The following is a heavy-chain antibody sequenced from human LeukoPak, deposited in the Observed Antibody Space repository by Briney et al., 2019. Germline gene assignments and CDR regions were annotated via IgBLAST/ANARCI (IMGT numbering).Heavy chain of an antibody. J-gene: IGHJ3*02. Sequence: SETLSLTCTVSGGSISSYYWSWIRQPPGKGLEWIGFIYYSGSTHYNPSLKSRVTISVDTSKNQFSLKLSSVTAADTAVYYCARVGVPLAYCGGDCYSDAFDIWGQGTMVTVSS. CDR1: GGSISSYY. CDR3: ARVGVPLAYCGGDCYSDAFDI. D-gene: IGHD2-21*02. V-gene: IGHV4-59*08. CDR2: IYYSGST.